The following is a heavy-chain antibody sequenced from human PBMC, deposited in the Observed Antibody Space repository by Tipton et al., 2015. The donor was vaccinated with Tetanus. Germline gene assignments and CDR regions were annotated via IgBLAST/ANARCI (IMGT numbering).Heavy chain of an antibody. CDR3: ASGLDNYAAFDI. Sequence: LRLSCTVSGGSISSYYWSWIRQPPGKGLEWIGYIYYSGSTNYNPSLKSRVTISVDTSKNQFSLKLSSVTAADTAVYYCASGLDNYAAFDIWGQGTMVTVSS. J-gene: IGHJ3*02. D-gene: IGHD4-11*01. V-gene: IGHV4-59*01. CDR2: IYYSGST. CDR1: GGSISSYY.